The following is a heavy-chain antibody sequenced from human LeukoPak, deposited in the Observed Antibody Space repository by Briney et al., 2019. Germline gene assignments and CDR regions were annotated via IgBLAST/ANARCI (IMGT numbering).Heavy chain of an antibody. Sequence: ASVKLSCKASGYTFTSYGISWVRQAPGQGLEWMGWISAYNGNTNYAQKLQGRVTMTTDTSTSTAYMELRSLRSDDTAVYYCARATGYCSSTSCLPYYYYYYMDVWGKGTTVTVSS. CDR2: ISAYNGNT. CDR1: GYTFTSYG. D-gene: IGHD2-2*01. V-gene: IGHV1-18*01. J-gene: IGHJ6*03. CDR3: ARATGYCSSTSCLPYYYYYYMDV.